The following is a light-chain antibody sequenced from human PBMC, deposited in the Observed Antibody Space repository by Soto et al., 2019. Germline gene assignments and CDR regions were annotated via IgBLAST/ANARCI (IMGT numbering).Light chain of an antibody. J-gene: IGKJ1*01. CDR3: QQYASSPWT. V-gene: IGKV3-20*01. Sequence: EIVLTQSPDTLSLSPGARATLSCRASQTVSRSYLAWYQQKPGQAPRLLMYGASSRATGIPDRFSGSGSGTDFTLTISRLEPEDFAVYYCQQYASSPWTFAQGTKVEIK. CDR1: QTVSRSY. CDR2: GAS.